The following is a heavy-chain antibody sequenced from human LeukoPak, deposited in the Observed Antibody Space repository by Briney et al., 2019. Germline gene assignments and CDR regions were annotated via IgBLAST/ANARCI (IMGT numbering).Heavy chain of an antibody. V-gene: IGHV3-23*01. CDR2: ISGSGGST. D-gene: IGHD2-2*02. Sequence: GGSLRLSCAASGFTFSSYPMSWVRQAPGEGLEWVSAISGSGGSTYYADSVKGRFTISRDNSKNTLYLQMNSLRAEDTAVYYCAKGFRYCSSTSCYTFAYWGQGTLVTVSS. J-gene: IGHJ4*02. CDR3: AKGFRYCSSTSCYTFAY. CDR1: GFTFSSYP.